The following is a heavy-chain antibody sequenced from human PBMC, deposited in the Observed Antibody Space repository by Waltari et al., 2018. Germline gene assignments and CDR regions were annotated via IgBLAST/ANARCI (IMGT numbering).Heavy chain of an antibody. CDR3: ARGGGVTGLGYGMDV. Sequence: QVQLQESGPGLVKPSQTLSLTCTVSGGSISSGGSYWSWIRQHPGKGLGWIGSIYYSGSTYYNPSLKSLVTISVDTSKNQFSLKLSSVTAADTAVYYCARGGGVTGLGYGMDVWGQGTTVTVSS. V-gene: IGHV4-31*01. CDR1: GGSISSGGSY. CDR2: IYYSGST. J-gene: IGHJ6*02. D-gene: IGHD2-21*02.